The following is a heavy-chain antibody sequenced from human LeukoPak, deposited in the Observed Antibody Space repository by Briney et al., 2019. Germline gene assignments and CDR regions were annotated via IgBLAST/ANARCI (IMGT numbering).Heavy chain of an antibody. CDR1: GGSISSYY. CDR3: ARDRDCSGGSCQPYYYYYMDV. V-gene: IGHV4-59*01. D-gene: IGHD2-15*01. Sequence: SETLSLTCTVSGGSISSYYWSWIRQPPGKGLEWIGYIYYSGSTNYNPSLKSRVTISVDTSKNQFSLKLSSVTAADTAVYYCARDRDCSGGSCQPYYYYYMDVWGKGTTVTVSS. CDR2: IYYSGST. J-gene: IGHJ6*03.